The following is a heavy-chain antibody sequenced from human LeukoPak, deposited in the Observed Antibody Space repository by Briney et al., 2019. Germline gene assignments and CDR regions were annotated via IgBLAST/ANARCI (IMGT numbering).Heavy chain of an antibody. CDR1: GGTFSSYA. D-gene: IGHD3-22*01. CDR2: IIPIFGTA. J-gene: IGHJ3*02. Sequence: ASVKVSCKASGGTFSSYAISWVRQAPGQGLEWMGGIIPIFGTAHYAQKFQGRVTITADESTSTAYMELSSLRSEDTAVYYCARPYYYDSSGFGAFDIWGQGTMVTVSS. V-gene: IGHV1-69*01. CDR3: ARPYYYDSSGFGAFDI.